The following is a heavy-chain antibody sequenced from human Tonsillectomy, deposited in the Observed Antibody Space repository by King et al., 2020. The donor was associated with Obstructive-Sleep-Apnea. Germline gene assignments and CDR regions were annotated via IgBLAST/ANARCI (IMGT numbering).Heavy chain of an antibody. CDR2: IYYSGST. D-gene: IGHD4-23*01. V-gene: IGHV4-59*01. CDR3: ARGGGFYYFDY. CDR1: GGSISSYY. Sequence: QLQESGPGLVKPSETLSLTCTVSGGSISSYYWSWIRQPPGKGLEWIGNIYYSGSTNYNPSLKSRVTISVDTSKNQFSLKLSSVTAADTAVYYCARGGGFYYFDYWGQGTLVTVSS. J-gene: IGHJ4*02.